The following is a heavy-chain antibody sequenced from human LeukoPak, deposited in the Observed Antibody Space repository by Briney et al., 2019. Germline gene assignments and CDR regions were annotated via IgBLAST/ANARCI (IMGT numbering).Heavy chain of an antibody. CDR3: ARDREATYYYGSGSPNWFDP. D-gene: IGHD3-10*01. V-gene: IGHV1-46*01. Sequence: ASVTVSCTASGYTFTSYYMHWVRQAPGQGLEWMGIINPSGGSTSYAQKFQGRVTMTRDTSTSTVYMELSSLRSEDTAVYYCARDREATYYYGSGSPNWFDPWGQGTLVTVSS. J-gene: IGHJ5*02. CDR1: GYTFTSYY. CDR2: INPSGGST.